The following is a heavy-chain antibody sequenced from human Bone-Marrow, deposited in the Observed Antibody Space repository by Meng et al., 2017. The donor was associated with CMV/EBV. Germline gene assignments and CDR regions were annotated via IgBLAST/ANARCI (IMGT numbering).Heavy chain of an antibody. CDR2: ISGYNGNT. Sequence: ASVKVSCKASGYTFISFGINWVRQAPGQGLEWMGWISGYNGNTNYAQKLQGRVTMTADTSTRTVYMELRSLRFDDTAVYYCARDAVSLGYCSNGVCEGAFVFWGQGTMVTVSS. J-gene: IGHJ3*01. V-gene: IGHV1-18*01. CDR3: ARDAVSLGYCSNGVCEGAFVF. D-gene: IGHD2-8*01. CDR1: GYTFISFG.